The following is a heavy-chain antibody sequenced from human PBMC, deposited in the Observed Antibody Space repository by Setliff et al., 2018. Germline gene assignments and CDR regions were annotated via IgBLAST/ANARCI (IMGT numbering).Heavy chain of an antibody. Sequence: GGSLRLSCAASGFTFTTYAMSWVRQAPGKGLEWVSGVSGSGGSTFYADSVKGRFTISRDNSKNTIYLQMNSLRADDTAVYYCARGVYCSSTSCSPGLNWFDPWGQGTLVTVSS. V-gene: IGHV3-23*01. J-gene: IGHJ5*02. CDR1: GFTFTTYA. CDR2: VSGSGGST. CDR3: ARGVYCSSTSCSPGLNWFDP. D-gene: IGHD2-2*01.